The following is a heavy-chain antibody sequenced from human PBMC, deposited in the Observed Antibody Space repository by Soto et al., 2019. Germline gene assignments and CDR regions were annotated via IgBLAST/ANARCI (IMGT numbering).Heavy chain of an antibody. V-gene: IGHV1-69*13. CDR3: ARAQYYDFWSGYYYYFDY. CDR1: GGTFSSYA. D-gene: IGHD3-3*01. Sequence: ASVKVSCKASGGTFSSYAISWVRQAPGQGLEWMGGIIPIFGTANYAQKFQGRVTITADESTSTAYMELSSLRSEDTAVYYCARAQYYDFWSGYYYYFDYWGQGTLVTVSS. CDR2: IIPIFGTA. J-gene: IGHJ4*02.